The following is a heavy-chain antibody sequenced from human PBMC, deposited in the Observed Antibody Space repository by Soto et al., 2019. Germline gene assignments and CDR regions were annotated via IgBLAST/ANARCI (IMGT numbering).Heavy chain of an antibody. V-gene: IGHV4-39*07. D-gene: IGHD5-18*01. CDR1: GGSISSSSYY. CDR2: IYYSGST. J-gene: IGHJ4*02. Sequence: PSETLSLTCTVSGGSISSSSYYWGWIRQPPGKGLEWIGSIYYSGSTYYNPSLKSRVTISVDKSKNQLSLDLYSVTAADTAMYYCDRHGGYHFEYWGQGTLVTVSS. CDR3: DRHGGYHFEY.